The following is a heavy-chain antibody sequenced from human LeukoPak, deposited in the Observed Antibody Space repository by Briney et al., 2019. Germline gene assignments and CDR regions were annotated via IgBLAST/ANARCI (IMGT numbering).Heavy chain of an antibody. CDR1: GGSISSYY. CDR2: IYYSGST. D-gene: IGHD3-16*01. CDR3: ARDSRGGGPDFDY. Sequence: SETLSLTCTVSGGSISSYYWSWIRQPPGKGLEWIGYIYYSGSTNYNPSLKSRVTISIDTSRNQFSLKLSSVTAADTAVYYCARDSRGGGPDFDYWGQGTLVTVSS. V-gene: IGHV4-59*01. J-gene: IGHJ4*02.